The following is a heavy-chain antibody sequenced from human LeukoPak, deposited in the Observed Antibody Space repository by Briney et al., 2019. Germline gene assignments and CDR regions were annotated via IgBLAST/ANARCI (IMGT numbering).Heavy chain of an antibody. Sequence: SGPTLVNPTQTLTLTCTFSGFSLSTSGVGGGWIRQPPGKALEWLALIYWDDDKRYRPSLKSRLTITKDTSKNQVVLTMTNIDPVDTGTYYCARSPAYYYESSGYYHYWGQGTLVTVSS. V-gene: IGHV2-5*02. CDR3: ARSPAYYYESSGYYHY. D-gene: IGHD3-22*01. J-gene: IGHJ4*02. CDR1: GFSLSTSGVG. CDR2: IYWDDDK.